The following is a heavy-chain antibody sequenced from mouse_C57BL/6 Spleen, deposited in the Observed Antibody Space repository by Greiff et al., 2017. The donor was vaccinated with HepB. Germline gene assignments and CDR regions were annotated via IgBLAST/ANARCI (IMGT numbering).Heavy chain of an antibody. D-gene: IGHD3-2*02. CDR1: GYTFTSYW. CDR3: ARSTAQATYYFDY. Sequence: QVQLQQPGAELVMPGASVKLSCKASGYTFTSYWMHWVKQRPGQGLEWIGGIDPSDSYTNYNQKFKGKSTLTVDKSSSTAYMQLSSLTSEDSAVYYCARSTAQATYYFDYWGQGTTLTVSS. CDR2: IDPSDSYT. V-gene: IGHV1-69*01. J-gene: IGHJ2*01.